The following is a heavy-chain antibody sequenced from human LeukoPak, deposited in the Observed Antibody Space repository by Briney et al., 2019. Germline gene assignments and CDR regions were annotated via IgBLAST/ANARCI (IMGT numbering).Heavy chain of an antibody. CDR3: ARGLFGVVRAYYFDY. CDR1: GGSISSYY. CDR2: IYYSGST. Sequence: SETLSLTCTVSGGSISSYYWSWIRQPPGKGLEWIEYIYYSGSTNYNPSLKSRVTISVDTSKNQFSLKLSSVTAADTAVYYCARGLFGVVRAYYFDYWGQGTLVTVSS. V-gene: IGHV4-59*01. J-gene: IGHJ4*02. D-gene: IGHD3-3*01.